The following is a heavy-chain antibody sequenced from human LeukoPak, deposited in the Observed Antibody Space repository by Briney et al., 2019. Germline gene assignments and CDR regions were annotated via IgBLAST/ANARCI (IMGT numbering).Heavy chain of an antibody. Sequence: KPGESLKISCKASGYSFTSYWIGWVRQMPGKGLEWMGIIDPSDSETRYTPSFQGQVTISVDKSLTTADLQWNSLKASDTAMYYCARQTAMGRSGDYWGQGTLVTVFS. CDR1: GYSFTSYW. J-gene: IGHJ4*02. V-gene: IGHV5-51*01. CDR2: IDPSDSET. D-gene: IGHD5-18*01. CDR3: ARQTAMGRSGDY.